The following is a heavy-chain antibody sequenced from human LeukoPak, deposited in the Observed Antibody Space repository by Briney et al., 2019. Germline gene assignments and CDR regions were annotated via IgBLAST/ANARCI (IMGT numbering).Heavy chain of an antibody. CDR2: ISGDSTYI. CDR1: GFTFASYS. Sequence: GGSLRLSCAASGFTFASYSMNWVRQAPGKGLEWVSSISGDSTYIYNAGSVKGRFTISRDNAQASLYLQMISLRADDTAVYYCARVSGRLERQSDLNYWGQGTLVIVSS. J-gene: IGHJ4*02. V-gene: IGHV3-21*01. CDR3: ARVSGRLERQSDLNY. D-gene: IGHD1-1*01.